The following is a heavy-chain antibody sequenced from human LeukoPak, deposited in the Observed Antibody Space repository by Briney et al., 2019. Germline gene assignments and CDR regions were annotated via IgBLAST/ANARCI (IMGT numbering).Heavy chain of an antibody. CDR3: GRRGSSSKGMDV. CDR2: INPSNVDT. CDR1: GYRFITYF. V-gene: IGHV1-46*01. Sequence: ASVKVSCKASGYRFITYFMHWVRQAPGQGLEWRGIINPSNVDTGYAKKFHGRVIMTRDTSTSTVYMELSTLTYEDTAVYYCGRRGSSSKGMDVWGQGTTVTVSS. D-gene: IGHD6-6*01. J-gene: IGHJ6*02.